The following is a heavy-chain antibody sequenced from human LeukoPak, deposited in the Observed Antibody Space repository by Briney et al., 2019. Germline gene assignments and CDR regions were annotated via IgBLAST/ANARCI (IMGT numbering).Heavy chain of an antibody. D-gene: IGHD7-27*01. J-gene: IGHJ4*02. CDR2: TYYRSKWYT. CDR1: GDSVSSINTA. CDR3: ARGWGFDF. V-gene: IGHV6-1*01. Sequence: SQTLSLTRAISGDSVSSINTAWNWIRQSPSRGLEWLGRTYYRSKWYTDYAVSVKSRIMINPDTSKNQFSLQLNSLTPEDTAVYYCARGWGFDFWGQGTLVTVSS.